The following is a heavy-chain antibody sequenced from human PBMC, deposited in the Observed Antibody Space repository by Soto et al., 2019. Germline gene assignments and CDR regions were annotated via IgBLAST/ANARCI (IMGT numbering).Heavy chain of an antibody. CDR2: IYYSGST. J-gene: IGHJ4*02. CDR3: AGYSAYDTQFDY. D-gene: IGHD5-12*01. Sequence: QVQLQESGPGLVKPSQTLSLTCTVSGGSISSGDYYWNWIRQPPGKGLEWIGYIYYSGSTYYNPSLKSRITISVDTSKNQISLKLSSVTAADTAVYYCAGYSAYDTQFDYWGQGTLVTVSS. CDR1: GGSISSGDYY. V-gene: IGHV4-30-4*01.